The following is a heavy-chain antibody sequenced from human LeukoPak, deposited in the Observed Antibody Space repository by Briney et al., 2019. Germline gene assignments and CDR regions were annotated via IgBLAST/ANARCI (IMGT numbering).Heavy chain of an antibody. Sequence: PSGTLSLTCTVSGGSISSSNWWSWVRQPPGKGLEWIGDIYHSGSTNYTPSLKSRVTISVDKSKNQFSLKLSSVTAADTAVYYCARATDSSSSHYYYGMDVWGQGTTVTVSS. CDR2: IYHSGST. D-gene: IGHD6-6*01. V-gene: IGHV4-4*02. J-gene: IGHJ6*02. CDR1: GGSISSSNW. CDR3: ARATDSSSSHYYYGMDV.